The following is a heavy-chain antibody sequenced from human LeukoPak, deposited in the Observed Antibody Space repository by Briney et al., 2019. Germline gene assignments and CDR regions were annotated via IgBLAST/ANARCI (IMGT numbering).Heavy chain of an antibody. D-gene: IGHD2-2*01. CDR1: GFSLSTSGVG. J-gene: IGHJ5*02. CDR2: IYWDDDK. Sequence: SGPTLVNPTQTLTLTCTFSGFSLSTSGVGVDWIRQPPGKALEWLALIYWDDDKRYSPSLKSRLTITKDASKNQVVLTMTNMDPVDTATYYRAHSRLVVRAASLSGPSPSAGKGNNWFDPWGQGTLVTVSS. CDR3: AHSRLVVRAASLSGPSPSAGKGNNWFDP. V-gene: IGHV2-5*02.